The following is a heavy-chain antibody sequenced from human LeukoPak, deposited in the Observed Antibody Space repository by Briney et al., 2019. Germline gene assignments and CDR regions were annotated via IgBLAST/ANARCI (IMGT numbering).Heavy chain of an antibody. Sequence: SETLSLTCTVSGGSISSGGYYWSWIRQPPGKGLEWIGYIYHSGSTHYNPSLKSRVTISVDLARNQFSLKLSSVTAAGTAVYYCARDWKQWPGAGWFDPWGQGTLVTVSS. CDR3: ARDWKQWPGAGWFDP. CDR2: IYHSGST. J-gene: IGHJ5*02. D-gene: IGHD6-19*01. CDR1: GGSISSGGYY. V-gene: IGHV4-30-2*01.